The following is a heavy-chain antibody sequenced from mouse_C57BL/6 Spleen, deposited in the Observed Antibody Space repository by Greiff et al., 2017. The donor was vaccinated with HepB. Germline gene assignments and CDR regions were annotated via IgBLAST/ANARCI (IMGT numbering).Heavy chain of an antibody. D-gene: IGHD3-2*02. CDR1: GYAFSSSW. Sequence: QVQLQQSGPELVKPGASVKISCKASGYAFSSSWMNWVKQRPGKGLEWIGRIYPGDGDTNYNGKFKGKATLTADKSSSTAYMQLSSLTSEDSAVYFCARRTLTAQAIVYAMDYWGQGTSVTVSS. J-gene: IGHJ4*01. CDR2: IYPGDGDT. CDR3: ARRTLTAQAIVYAMDY. V-gene: IGHV1-82*01.